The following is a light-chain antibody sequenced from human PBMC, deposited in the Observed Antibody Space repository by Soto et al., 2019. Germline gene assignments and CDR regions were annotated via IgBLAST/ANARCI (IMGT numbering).Light chain of an antibody. CDR3: QQYNNWSIT. CDR1: QSVSSS. V-gene: IGKV3-15*01. J-gene: IGKJ5*01. Sequence: ETVMTQSPATLAVSPGERVTLFCRASQSVSSSLAWYQQKPGQAPRLLIYGASTRATGIPARFSGGGSGTEFTLTISRLQSEDFAVYYCQQYNNWSITFGQGTRLEIK. CDR2: GAS.